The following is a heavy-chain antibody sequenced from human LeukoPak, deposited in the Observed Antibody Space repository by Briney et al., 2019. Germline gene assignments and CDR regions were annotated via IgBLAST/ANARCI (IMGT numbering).Heavy chain of an antibody. Sequence: PGGSLRLSCAASGFTSSGSAMHWVRQASGKGLEWVGRIRSKANSYATAYAASVKGRFTISRDDSKNTAYLQMNSLKTEDTAVYYCTENVDTAMVEFDYWGRGTLVTVSS. V-gene: IGHV3-73*01. CDR1: GFTSSGSA. D-gene: IGHD5-18*01. J-gene: IGHJ4*02. CDR2: IRSKANSYAT. CDR3: TENVDTAMVEFDY.